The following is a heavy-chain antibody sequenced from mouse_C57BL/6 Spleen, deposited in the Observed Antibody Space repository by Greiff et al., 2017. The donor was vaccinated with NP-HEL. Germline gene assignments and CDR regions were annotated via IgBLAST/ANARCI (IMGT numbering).Heavy chain of an antibody. CDR3: ARGHYYGSPCWAMDY. J-gene: IGHJ4*01. V-gene: IGHV1-82*01. CDR2: IYPGDGDT. D-gene: IGHD1-1*01. Sequence: VQLQQSGPELVKPGASVKISCKASGYAFSSSWMNWVKQRPGKGLEWIGRIYPGDGDTNYNGKFKGKATLTADKSSSTAYMQLSSLTSEDSAVYFCARGHYYGSPCWAMDYWGQGTSVTVSS. CDR1: GYAFSSSW.